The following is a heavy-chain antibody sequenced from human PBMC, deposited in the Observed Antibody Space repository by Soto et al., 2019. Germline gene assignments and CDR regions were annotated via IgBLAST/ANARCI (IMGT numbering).Heavy chain of an antibody. J-gene: IGHJ6*02. CDR3: ASVEKGITAYGMDV. V-gene: IGHV1-69*02. CDR2: IIPILGIA. Sequence: QVQLVQSGAEVKKPGSSVKVSCKASGGTFSSYTISWVRQAPGQGLEWMGRIIPILGIANYAQKFQGRVTLTADKSTSKAYMELSSLRSEDTAVYYCASVEKGITAYGMDVWGQGTTVTVSS. CDR1: GGTFSSYT. D-gene: IGHD3-10*01.